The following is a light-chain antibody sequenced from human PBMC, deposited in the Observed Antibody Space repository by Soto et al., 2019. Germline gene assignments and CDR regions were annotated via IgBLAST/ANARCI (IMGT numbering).Light chain of an antibody. V-gene: IGLV2-8*01. CDR2: EVN. Sequence: QSALTQPPSASGSPGQSVTISCSGTSSDIGDYDYVSWYQQHPGKVPKLIISEVNMRPSGVPDRFSGSKSGTSASLAISGLQSEDEADYYCSAWDDSLNGPVFGGGTKLTVL. CDR1: SSDIGDYDY. CDR3: SAWDDSLNGPV. J-gene: IGLJ3*02.